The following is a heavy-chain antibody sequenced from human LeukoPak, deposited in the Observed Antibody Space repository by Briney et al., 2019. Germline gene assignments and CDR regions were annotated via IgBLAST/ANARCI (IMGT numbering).Heavy chain of an antibody. CDR1: GGTFSSYA. CDR2: IIPIFGTA. D-gene: IGHD1-7*01. V-gene: IGHV1-69*05. Sequence: SVKVSCKASGGTFSSYAISWVRQAPGQGLEWMGGIIPIFGTANYAQKFQGRVTITTDESTNTAYMELSSLRSEDTAVYYCASPGITGTPLNYXXXGXXXTVSS. CDR3: ASPGITGTPLNY. J-gene: IGHJ4*02.